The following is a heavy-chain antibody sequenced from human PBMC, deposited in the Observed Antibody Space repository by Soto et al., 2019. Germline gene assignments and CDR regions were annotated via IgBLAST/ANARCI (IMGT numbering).Heavy chain of an antibody. Sequence: ASVKVSWQASGYTFTSYAMHWVRQAPGQRLEWMGWINAGNGNTKYSQKFQGRVTITRDTSASTAYMELSSLRSEDTAVYYCARETRQQLVIRYYYYGMDVWGQGTTVTVSS. CDR3: ARETRQQLVIRYYYYGMDV. D-gene: IGHD6-13*01. V-gene: IGHV1-3*01. CDR1: GYTFTSYA. J-gene: IGHJ6*02. CDR2: INAGNGNT.